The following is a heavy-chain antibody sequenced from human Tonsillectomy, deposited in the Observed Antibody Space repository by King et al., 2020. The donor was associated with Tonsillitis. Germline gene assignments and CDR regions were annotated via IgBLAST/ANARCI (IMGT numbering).Heavy chain of an antibody. V-gene: IGHV3-23*04. CDR2: ISGSGGAT. Sequence: VQLVESGGGLVQPGGSLRLSCAASGFTFSSYAMSWVRQAPGKGLEWGSAISGSGGATYYANSVKARFTISRDNSKNTLYLQMNSLRAEDTAVYYCAEEFGEHFDYWGQGTLVTVSS. J-gene: IGHJ4*02. CDR3: AEEFGEHFDY. CDR1: GFTFSSYA. D-gene: IGHD3-10*01.